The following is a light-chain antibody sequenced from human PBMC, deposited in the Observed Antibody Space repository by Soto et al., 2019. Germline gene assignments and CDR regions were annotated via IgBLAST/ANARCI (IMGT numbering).Light chain of an antibody. CDR3: ASYAGSRTYV. CDR1: SDIGNYNL. CDR2: EVT. V-gene: IGLV2-23*02. J-gene: IGLJ1*01. Sequence: QSALTQPASVSGSPGQSVTISCSGSDIGNYNLVSWYQHLPDRAPKLLIFEVTMRPSGISDRFSGSKSASTASLTISGLQAEDEGDYYCASYAGSRTYVFGSGTKVTVL.